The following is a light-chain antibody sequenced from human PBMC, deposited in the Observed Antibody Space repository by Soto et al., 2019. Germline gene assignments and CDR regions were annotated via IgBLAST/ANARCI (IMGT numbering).Light chain of an antibody. J-gene: IGLJ1*01. CDR1: SSDVGGYNY. V-gene: IGLV2-8*01. Sequence: QSALTQPPSVSGSPGQSVTISCTGTSSDVGGYNYVSWYQQHPGKAPKLMIYEVSKRPSGVPDRFTGSKSGNTASLTVSGLRAEDEADYYCSSSAGSNNLVFGTGTKVTVL. CDR3: SSSAGSNNLV. CDR2: EVS.